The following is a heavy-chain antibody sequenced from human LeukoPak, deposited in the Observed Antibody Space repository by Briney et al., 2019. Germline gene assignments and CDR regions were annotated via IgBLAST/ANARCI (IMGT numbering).Heavy chain of an antibody. V-gene: IGHV3-21*01. CDR2: ISSSSSYI. CDR3: AREYSSGWYLNDAFDI. J-gene: IGHJ3*02. Sequence: SGGSLRLSCAASGFTFSSYSMNWVRQAPGKGLEWVSSISSSSSYIYYADSVKGRFTISRDNAKNSLYLQMNSLRAEDTAVYYCAREYSSGWYLNDAFDIWGQGTMVTVSS. D-gene: IGHD6-19*01. CDR1: GFTFSSYS.